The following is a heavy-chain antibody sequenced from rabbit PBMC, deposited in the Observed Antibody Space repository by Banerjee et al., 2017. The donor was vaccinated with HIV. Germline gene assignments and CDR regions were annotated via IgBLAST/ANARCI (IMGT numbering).Heavy chain of an antibody. J-gene: IGHJ4*01. CDR3: ARAANNIGYCAGL. Sequence: QEQLVESGGGLVQPEGSPTLTCTASGFSFSNNYYIYWVRQAPGKGLEWIGCGYGATGSSAWYANWAKGRFTISKTSSTTVTLQMTSLTVADTATYWCARAANNIGYCAGLWGPGTLVT. D-gene: IGHD1-1*01. CDR1: GFSFSNNYY. V-gene: IGHV1S45*01. CDR2: GYGATGSSA.